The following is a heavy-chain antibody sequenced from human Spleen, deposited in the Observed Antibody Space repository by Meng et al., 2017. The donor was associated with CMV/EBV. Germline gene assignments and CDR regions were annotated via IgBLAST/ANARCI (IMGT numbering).Heavy chain of an antibody. CDR3: ARSQDIVVVPAAIVHYYYYGMDV. V-gene: IGHV1-2*02. J-gene: IGHJ6*02. CDR2: INPNSGGT. CDR1: GYTFTGYY. Sequence: ASVKVSCKASGYTFTGYYMRWVRQAPGQGLEWMGWINPNSGGTNYAQKFQGRVTMTRDTSISTAYMELSRLRSDDTAVYYCARSQDIVVVPAAIVHYYYYGMDVWGQGTTVTVSS. D-gene: IGHD2-2*02.